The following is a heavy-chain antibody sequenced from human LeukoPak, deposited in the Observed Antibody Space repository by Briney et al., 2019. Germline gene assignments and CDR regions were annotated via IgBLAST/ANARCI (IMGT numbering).Heavy chain of an antibody. D-gene: IGHD3-16*01. CDR1: GFTFSTYW. CDR3: ARFYGGSAFDI. Sequence: GGSLRLSCAVSGFTFSTYWMSWVRQAPGKGLEWVANIKQDGSQKYYVHSVKGRFTISRDNAKNSLYLQMNSLRAEDTAVYYCARFYGGSAFDIWGQGTMVTVSS. V-gene: IGHV3-7*01. J-gene: IGHJ3*02. CDR2: IKQDGSQK.